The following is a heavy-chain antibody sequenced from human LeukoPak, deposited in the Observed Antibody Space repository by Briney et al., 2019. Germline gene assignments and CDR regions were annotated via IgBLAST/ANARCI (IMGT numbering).Heavy chain of an antibody. CDR1: GGTFSSYA. V-gene: IGHV1-69*05. J-gene: IGHJ4*02. CDR2: IIPIFGTA. CDR3: ARAEVFWSGPFDY. D-gene: IGHD3-3*01. Sequence: GSSVKVSRKASGGTFSSYAISWVRQAPGQGLEWMGRIIPIFGTANYAQKFQGRVTITTDESTSTAYMELSSLRSEDTAVYYCARAEVFWSGPFDYWGQGTLVTVSS.